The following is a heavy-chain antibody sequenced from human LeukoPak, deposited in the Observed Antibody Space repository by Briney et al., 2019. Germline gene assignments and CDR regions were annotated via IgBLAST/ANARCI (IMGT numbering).Heavy chain of an antibody. J-gene: IGHJ4*02. D-gene: IGHD3-22*01. V-gene: IGHV3-30*04. CDR3: TRDLTGHYSIDY. Sequence: GGSLRLSCAASGFTFSTYAIHWVRQAPGKGLEWVAFISNNGRNKDYADSVKGRFTISRDNSKNTLYLQVNSPRPDDTAVYYCTRDLTGHYSIDYWGQGTLVTVSS. CDR1: GFTFSTYA. CDR2: ISNNGRNK.